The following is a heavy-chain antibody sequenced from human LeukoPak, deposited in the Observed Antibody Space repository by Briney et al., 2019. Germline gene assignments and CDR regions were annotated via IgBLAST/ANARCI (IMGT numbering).Heavy chain of an antibody. CDR2: ISYDGSNK. Sequence: GGSLRLSCAASGFTFSSYAMHWVRQAPGKGLEWVAVISYDGSNKYYADSVKGRFTISRDNSKNTLYLQVNSLRAEDTAVYYCARRGDGGRSFDYWGQGTLDTVSS. CDR1: GFTFSSYA. J-gene: IGHJ4*02. D-gene: IGHD4-23*01. V-gene: IGHV3-30*14. CDR3: ARRGDGGRSFDY.